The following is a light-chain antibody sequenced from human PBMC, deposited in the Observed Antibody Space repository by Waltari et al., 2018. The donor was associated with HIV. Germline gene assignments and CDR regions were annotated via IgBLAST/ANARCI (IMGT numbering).Light chain of an antibody. CDR1: SSDVRGYNY. Sequence: QSALTQPASVSGSPGQPITIPCPGTSSDVRGYNYVYWYQQHPGKAPKLMIYEVSNRPSGFSNRFSGSKSGNTASLTISGLQAEDEADYYCSSYTSSSSVVFGGGTKLTVL. J-gene: IGLJ2*01. CDR3: SSYTSSSSVV. CDR2: EVS. V-gene: IGLV2-14*01.